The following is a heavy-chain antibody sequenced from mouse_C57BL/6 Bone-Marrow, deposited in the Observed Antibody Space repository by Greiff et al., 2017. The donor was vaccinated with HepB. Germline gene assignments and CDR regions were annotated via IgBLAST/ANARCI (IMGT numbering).Heavy chain of an antibody. CDR3: ARSRGSSSYWYFDV. Sequence: VKLYQPGTELVKPGASVKLSCKASGYTFTSYWMHWVKQRPGQGLEWIGNINPSNGGTNYNEKFKSKATLTVDKSSSTAYMQLSSLTSEDSAVYYCARSRGSSSYWYFDVWGTGTTVTVSS. CDR2: INPSNGGT. D-gene: IGHD1-1*01. J-gene: IGHJ1*03. V-gene: IGHV1-53*01. CDR1: GYTFTSYW.